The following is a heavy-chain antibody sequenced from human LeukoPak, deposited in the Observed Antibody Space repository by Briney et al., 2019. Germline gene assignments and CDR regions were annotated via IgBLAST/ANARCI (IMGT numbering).Heavy chain of an antibody. J-gene: IGHJ6*03. Sequence: GASVKVSCKASGYTFTSYGISWARQAPGQGLEWMGWISAYNGNTNYAQKLQGRVTMTTDTSTSTAYMELRSLRSDDTAVYYCARDSSRIAVAGIPKNYYYYYYMDVWGKGTTVTISS. CDR2: ISAYNGNT. V-gene: IGHV1-18*01. CDR1: GYTFTSYG. D-gene: IGHD6-19*01. CDR3: ARDSSRIAVAGIPKNYYYYYYMDV.